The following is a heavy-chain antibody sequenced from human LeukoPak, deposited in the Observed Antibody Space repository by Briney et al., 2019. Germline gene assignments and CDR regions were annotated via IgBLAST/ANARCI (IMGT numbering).Heavy chain of an antibody. D-gene: IGHD2-21*01. Sequence: ASVTVSCTASGYTFTSYGISWVRQATGQGLEWMGWISAYNGNTNYAQKLQGRVTMTTDTSTSTAYMELRSLRSDDTAVYYCAREAYSDLYFDYWGQGTLVTVSS. J-gene: IGHJ4*02. CDR2: ISAYNGNT. CDR3: AREAYSDLYFDY. V-gene: IGHV1-18*01. CDR1: GYTFTSYG.